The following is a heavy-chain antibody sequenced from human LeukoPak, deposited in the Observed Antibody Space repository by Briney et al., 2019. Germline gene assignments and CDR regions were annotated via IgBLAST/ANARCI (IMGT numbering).Heavy chain of an antibody. D-gene: IGHD5-24*01. CDR1: GGSISSYY. CDR3: AGHRLTVARWGHNWFDP. CDR2: IYYSGST. J-gene: IGHJ5*02. Sequence: SETLSLTCTVSGGSISSYYWSWIRQPPGKGLEWIGYIYYSGSTNYNPSLKSRVTISVDTSKNQFSLKLSSVTAADTAVYYCAGHRLTVARWGHNWFDPWGQGTLVTVSS. V-gene: IGHV4-59*08.